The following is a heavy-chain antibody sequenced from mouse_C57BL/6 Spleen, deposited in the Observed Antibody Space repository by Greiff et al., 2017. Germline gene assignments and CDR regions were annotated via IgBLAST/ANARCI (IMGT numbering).Heavy chain of an antibody. J-gene: IGHJ2*01. CDR2: IYPGDGDT. V-gene: IGHV1-82*01. Sequence: QVQLQQSGPELVKPGASVKISCKASGYAFSSSWMNWVKQRPGKGLGWIGRIYPGDGDTNYNGKFKGKATLTADKSSSTAYMQLSSLTSEDSAVYFCARYSNYAYYFDYWGQGTTLTVSS. CDR1: GYAFSSSW. CDR3: ARYSNYAYYFDY. D-gene: IGHD2-5*01.